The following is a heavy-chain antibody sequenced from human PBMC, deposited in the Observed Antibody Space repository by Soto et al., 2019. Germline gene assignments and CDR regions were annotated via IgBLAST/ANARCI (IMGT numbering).Heavy chain of an antibody. CDR1: GGSISSYY. CDR3: ARDHGGSYSFDY. J-gene: IGHJ4*02. V-gene: IGHV4-59*01. Sequence: PSETLSLTCTVSGGSISSYYWSWIRQPPGKGLEWIGYIYYSGSTNYNPSLKSRVTISVDTSKNQFSLKLSSVTAADTAVYYCARDHGGSYSFDYWGQGTLVTVSS. D-gene: IGHD1-26*01. CDR2: IYYSGST.